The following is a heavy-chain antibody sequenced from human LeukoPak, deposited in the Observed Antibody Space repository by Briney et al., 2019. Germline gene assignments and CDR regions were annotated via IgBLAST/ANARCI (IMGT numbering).Heavy chain of an antibody. CDR1: GYSISSGYY. Sequence: PSETLSLTCAVSGYSISSGYYWGWIRQPPGKGLEWIGRIYHSGSTYYNPSLKSRVTISVDPSKNQSSLKLRSVPAADTAVYYCARGLFGVVTHSNWFDPWGQGTLVTVSS. J-gene: IGHJ5*02. CDR2: IYHSGST. V-gene: IGHV4-38-2*01. CDR3: ARGLFGVVTHSNWFDP. D-gene: IGHD3-3*01.